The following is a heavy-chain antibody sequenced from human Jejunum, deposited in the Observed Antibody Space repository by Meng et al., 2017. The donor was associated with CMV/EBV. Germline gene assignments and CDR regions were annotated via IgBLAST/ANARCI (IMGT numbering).Heavy chain of an antibody. CDR2: INPSSGST. J-gene: IGHJ4*02. D-gene: IGHD3-22*01. V-gene: IGHV1-46*01. Sequence: ASGYTLTSYEIHWVRQAPGQGLEWMGVINPSSGSTNYAQKFQGRVSMTRDTSTSTVYMELSSLRSEDTAIYYCARATGTSAYYPSDYWGQGTLVTVSS. CDR1: GYTLTSYE. CDR3: ARATGTSAYYPSDY.